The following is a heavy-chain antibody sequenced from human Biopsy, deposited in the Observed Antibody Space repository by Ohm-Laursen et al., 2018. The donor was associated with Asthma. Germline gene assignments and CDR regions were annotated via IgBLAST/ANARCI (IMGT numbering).Heavy chain of an antibody. V-gene: IGHV1-2*02. Sequence: PSVKASCTPSGYTFTANVVHSVRQAPGHGLEWMGWINPSFGGTTYAQKFHDRLTFTTDTSTTTVYLELTRLTSADAAVYYCARKVGLIESGGFFVFDFWGQGTMVTVSS. CDR3: ARKVGLIESGGFFVFDF. CDR1: GYTFTANV. CDR2: INPSFGGT. D-gene: IGHD2-15*01. J-gene: IGHJ3*01.